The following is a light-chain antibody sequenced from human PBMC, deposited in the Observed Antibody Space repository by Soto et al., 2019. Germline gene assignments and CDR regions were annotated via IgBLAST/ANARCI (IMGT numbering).Light chain of an antibody. Sequence: DIQMTQSPSTLSASVGDRVTITCRASQSINTWLAWYQRKPGKAPKLLIYDASSLRSGVPSRFSGSGSGTEFTLTISSLQPDDFETYYCQDYNSHQGTFGQGTKADIK. V-gene: IGKV1-5*01. CDR1: QSINTW. CDR3: QDYNSHQGT. CDR2: DAS. J-gene: IGKJ1*01.